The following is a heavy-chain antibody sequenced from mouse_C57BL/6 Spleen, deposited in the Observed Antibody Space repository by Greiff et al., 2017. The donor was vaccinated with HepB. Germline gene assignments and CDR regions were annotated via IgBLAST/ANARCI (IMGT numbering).Heavy chain of an antibody. CDR1: GYTFTSYW. CDR3: ARETDGSSFDY. CDR2: IYPSDSET. Sequence: QVHVKQPGAELVRPGSSVKLSCKASGYTFTSYWMDWVKQRPGQGLEWIGNIYPSDSETHYNQKFKDKATLTVDKSSSTAYMQLSSLTYEDSAVYYCARETDGSSFDYWGQGTTLTVSS. J-gene: IGHJ2*01. V-gene: IGHV1-61*01. D-gene: IGHD1-1*01.